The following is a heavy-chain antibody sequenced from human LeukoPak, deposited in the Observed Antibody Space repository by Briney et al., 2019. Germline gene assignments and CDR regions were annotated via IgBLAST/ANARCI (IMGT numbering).Heavy chain of an antibody. CDR2: IRSKANSYAT. Sequence: PGGSLRLSCAASGFTFSGSAMHWVRQASGKGLEWVGRIRSKANSYATAYAASVKGRFTISRDDSKNTAYLQMNSLKTEDTAVYYCTRQSPAAGQKNWFDPWSQGTLVTVSS. J-gene: IGHJ5*02. CDR1: GFTFSGSA. D-gene: IGHD6-13*01. CDR3: TRQSPAAGQKNWFDP. V-gene: IGHV3-73*01.